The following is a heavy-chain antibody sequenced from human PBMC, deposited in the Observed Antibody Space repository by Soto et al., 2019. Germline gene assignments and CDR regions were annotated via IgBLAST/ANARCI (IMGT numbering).Heavy chain of an antibody. V-gene: IGHV3-30*03. CDR3: ARVSHHETHSGYAGDLDC. J-gene: IGHJ4*02. Sequence: PGGSLRLSCVVSGFTFGTYGMHWVRQAPSKGLEWVAFISYDGTNKYYTDSVKGRFTISRDDYKNTLYLQMNSLRPEDTAVYYCARVSHHETHSGYAGDLDCWGKGTL. CDR2: ISYDGTNK. D-gene: IGHD5-12*01. CDR1: GFTFGTYG.